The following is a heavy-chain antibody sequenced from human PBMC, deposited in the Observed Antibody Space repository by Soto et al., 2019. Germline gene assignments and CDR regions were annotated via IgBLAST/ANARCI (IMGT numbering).Heavy chain of an antibody. Sequence: PGESLKISCKGSGYSFTSYWIGWVRQMPGKGLEWMGIIYPGASDTRYSPSFQGQVTISADKPISTAYLQWRGLKPEDPPRYYCVRHFEKVYYHRSGDSPPGYWGQGTLVTVSS. CDR2: IYPGASDT. CDR3: VRHFEKVYYHRSGDSPPGY. V-gene: IGHV5-51*01. CDR1: GYSFTSYW. J-gene: IGHJ4*02. D-gene: IGHD3-22*01.